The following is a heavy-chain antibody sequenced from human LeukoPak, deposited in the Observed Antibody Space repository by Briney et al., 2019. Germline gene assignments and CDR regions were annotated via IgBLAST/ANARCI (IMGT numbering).Heavy chain of an antibody. CDR3: ARNIDSSGYYPIDY. CDR2: IYSGGST. CDR1: GGSISSYY. D-gene: IGHD3-22*01. J-gene: IGHJ4*02. V-gene: IGHV3-66*01. Sequence: ETLSLTCTVSGGSISSYYWSWVRQAPGKGLEWVSVIYSGGSTYYADSVKGRFTISRDNSKNTLYLQMNSLRAEDTAVYYCARNIDSSGYYPIDYWGQGTLVTVSS.